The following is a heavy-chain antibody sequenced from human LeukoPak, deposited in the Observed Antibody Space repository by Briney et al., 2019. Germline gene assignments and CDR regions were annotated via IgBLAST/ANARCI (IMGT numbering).Heavy chain of an antibody. Sequence: GESLRLSCAASGFTFSSFAMSWVRQAPGKGLEWVSGIRGSGDNTHYADSVKGRFTISRDNSKTALYLQMNSLTAEDTAVYYCAKVPYYDFWSGYYRGYFDYWGQGTLVTVSS. CDR3: AKVPYYDFWSGYYRGYFDY. CDR2: IRGSGDNT. CDR1: GFTFSSFA. J-gene: IGHJ4*02. D-gene: IGHD3-3*01. V-gene: IGHV3-23*01.